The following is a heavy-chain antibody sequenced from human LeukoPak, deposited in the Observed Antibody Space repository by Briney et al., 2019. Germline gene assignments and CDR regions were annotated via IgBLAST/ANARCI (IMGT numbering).Heavy chain of an antibody. D-gene: IGHD6-6*01. CDR2: IIPIFGTA. CDR3: ARPYSSSSYYHGMDV. V-gene: IGHV1-69*13. J-gene: IGHJ6*02. Sequence: SVKVSCKASGGTFSSYAISWVRQAPGQGLEWMGGIIPIFGTANYAQKFQGRVTITADESTNTAYMELSSLRSEDTAVYYCARPYSSSSYYHGMDVWGQGTTVTVSS. CDR1: GGTFSSYA.